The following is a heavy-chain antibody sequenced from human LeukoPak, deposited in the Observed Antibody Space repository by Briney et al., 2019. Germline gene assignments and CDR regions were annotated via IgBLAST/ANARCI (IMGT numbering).Heavy chain of an antibody. CDR3: ARERKDYSSGWYGGFDP. V-gene: IGHV4-34*01. D-gene: IGHD6-19*01. CDR2: INHSGST. CDR1: GGSFSGYY. J-gene: IGHJ5*02. Sequence: SETLSLTCAVYGGSFSGYYWSWIRQPPGKGLEWIGEINHSGSTNYNPSLKSRVTISVDTSKNQFSLKLSSVTAADTAVYYCARERKDYSSGWYGGFDPWGQGTLVTVSS.